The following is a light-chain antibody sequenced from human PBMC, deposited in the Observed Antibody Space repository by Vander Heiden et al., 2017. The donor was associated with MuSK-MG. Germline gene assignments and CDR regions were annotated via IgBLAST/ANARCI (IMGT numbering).Light chain of an antibody. CDR3: SSYAGSNNYV. CDR1: SSDVGGYNY. V-gene: IGLV2-8*01. J-gene: IGLJ1*01. Sequence: QSALTQPPSASGSPGQSVIISCTGTSSDVGGYNYVSWYQQHPGKAPKLMIYEVSKRPSGVPDRFSGSKSGNTASLTVSGLQAEDEADYYCSSYAGSNNYVFGTGTKDTVL. CDR2: EVS.